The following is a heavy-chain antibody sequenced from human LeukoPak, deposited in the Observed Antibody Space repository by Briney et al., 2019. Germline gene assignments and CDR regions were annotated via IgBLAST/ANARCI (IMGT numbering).Heavy chain of an antibody. J-gene: IGHJ1*01. Sequence: ASVKVSCKASGYTFTGCYMHWVRQAPGQGLEWMGWINPNSGGTNYAQKFQGRVTMTRDTSISTAYMELSRLRSDDTAVYYCARVSGYCSGGSCYSPAEYFQHWGQGTLVTVSS. CDR2: INPNSGGT. CDR3: ARVSGYCSGGSCYSPAEYFQH. V-gene: IGHV1-2*02. D-gene: IGHD2-15*01. CDR1: GYTFTGCY.